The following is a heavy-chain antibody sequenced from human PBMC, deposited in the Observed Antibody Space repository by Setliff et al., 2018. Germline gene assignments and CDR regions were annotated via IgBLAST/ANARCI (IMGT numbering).Heavy chain of an antibody. CDR2: INTNTGNP. D-gene: IGHD3-10*01. CDR3: ARASRFGTIVYKGYYYMDV. CDR1: GGTFSNYA. V-gene: IGHV7-4-1*02. Sequence: ASVKVSCKASGGTFSNYAISWMRQAPGQGLEWMGWINTNTGNPSYAQDFTGRFVFSLDTSVSTAYLQISSLKAEDTAVYYCARASRFGTIVYKGYYYMDVWGKGTTVTVSS. J-gene: IGHJ6*03.